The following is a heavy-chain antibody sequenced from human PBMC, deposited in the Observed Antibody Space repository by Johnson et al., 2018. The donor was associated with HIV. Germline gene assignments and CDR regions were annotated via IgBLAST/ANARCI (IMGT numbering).Heavy chain of an antibody. CDR3: ARDTKSGSYLEGTGAFDI. D-gene: IGHD3-10*01. J-gene: IGHJ3*02. V-gene: IGHV3-30*14. Sequence: QVQLVESGGGLVQPGGSLRLSCAAPGFTFSSYAMHWVRQAPGKGLEWVAVISYDGSNKYYADSVKGRFTISRDNSKNTLYLQMGSLRAEDMAVYYCARDTKSGSYLEGTGAFDIWGQGTMVTVSS. CDR1: GFTFSSYA. CDR2: ISYDGSNK.